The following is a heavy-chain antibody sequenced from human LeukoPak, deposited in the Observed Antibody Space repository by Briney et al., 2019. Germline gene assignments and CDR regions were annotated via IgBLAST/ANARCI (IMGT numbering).Heavy chain of an antibody. Sequence: GGSLRLSCAASGFSSYSLHWVRQAPGKGLEWVAVIWYDGSNKYYADSVKGRFTISRDNSKNTLYLQMNSLRAEDTAVYYCARDGSSGWYWVDYWGQGTLVTVSS. CDR3: ARDGSSGWYWVDY. J-gene: IGHJ4*02. CDR2: IWYDGSNK. CDR1: GFSSYS. D-gene: IGHD6-19*01. V-gene: IGHV3-33*08.